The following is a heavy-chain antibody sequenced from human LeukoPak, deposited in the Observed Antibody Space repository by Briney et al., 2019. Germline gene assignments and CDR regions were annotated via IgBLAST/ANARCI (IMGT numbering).Heavy chain of an antibody. D-gene: IGHD3-22*01. V-gene: IGHV3-33*01. CDR1: GFTFSTYG. CDR2: IWYDGSNI. Sequence: GGSLRLSCAASGFTFSTYGMHWVRQAPGKGLDWVAVIWYDGSNIYHGDSVKGRFTVSRDNSKNTLYLQMHSLRAEDTAVYYCARARNDYDSSGFSALDYWGQGTLVTVSS. CDR3: ARARNDYDSSGFSALDY. J-gene: IGHJ4*02.